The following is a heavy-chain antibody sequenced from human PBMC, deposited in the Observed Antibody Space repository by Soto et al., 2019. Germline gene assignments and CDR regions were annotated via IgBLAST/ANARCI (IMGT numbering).Heavy chain of an antibody. D-gene: IGHD5-18*01. J-gene: IGHJ6*02. CDR1: GGTFSSYA. CDR3: ARENTAMDTAYYYGMDV. CDR2: IIPIFGTA. Sequence: SVKVSCKASGGTFSSYAISWVRQAPGQGLERMGGIIPIFGTANYAQKFQGRVTITADESTSTAYMELSSLRSEDTAVYYCARENTAMDTAYYYGMDVWGQGTTVTVSS. V-gene: IGHV1-69*13.